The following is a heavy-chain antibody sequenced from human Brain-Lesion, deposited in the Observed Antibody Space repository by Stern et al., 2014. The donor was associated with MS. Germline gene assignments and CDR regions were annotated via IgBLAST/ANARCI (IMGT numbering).Heavy chain of an antibody. V-gene: IGHV4-61*02. J-gene: IGHJ4*02. D-gene: IGHD5-18*01. CDR1: GGSISSGSFY. CDR3: ARETGGYTYGDTDFFDY. CDR2: IYSSGST. Sequence: QVQLVESGPGLVKPSQTLSLTCIVSGGSISSGSFYWNWIRQPAGKGLEWIGRIYSSGSTNYNPYLKSRVTISGDTSKNPFSLKLIFMTAADTAVYYCARETGGYTYGDTDFFDYWGQGALVTVSS.